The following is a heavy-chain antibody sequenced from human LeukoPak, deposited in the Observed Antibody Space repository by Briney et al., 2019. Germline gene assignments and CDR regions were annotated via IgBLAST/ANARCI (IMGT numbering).Heavy chain of an antibody. CDR2: ISWNSGSI. CDR3: AKSKQWLVPDFDY. Sequence: GGSLSLSCAASGFTFDDYAMHWVRQAPGKGLEWVSGISWNSGSIGYADSVKGRFTISRDNAKNSLYLQMNSLRAEDTALYYCAKSKQWLVPDFDYWGQGTLVTVSS. CDR1: GFTFDDYA. J-gene: IGHJ4*02. V-gene: IGHV3-9*01. D-gene: IGHD6-19*01.